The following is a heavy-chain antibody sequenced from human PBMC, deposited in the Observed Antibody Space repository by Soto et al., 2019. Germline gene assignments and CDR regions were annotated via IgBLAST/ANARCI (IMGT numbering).Heavy chain of an antibody. CDR1: GYTFTDYY. J-gene: IGHJ6*02. D-gene: IGHD3-10*01. Sequence: QVQLVQSGAEVKKPGASVKVSCKASGYTFTDYYMHWVRQAPGQRLEWMGWINPNSGTTNYAQKFQGWVTMTRGTSITTVYMRGSRLTTDDTAVYYFARVARGVYYGMDVWGQGTRVNVSS. CDR2: INPNSGTT. CDR3: ARVARGVYYGMDV. V-gene: IGHV1-2*04.